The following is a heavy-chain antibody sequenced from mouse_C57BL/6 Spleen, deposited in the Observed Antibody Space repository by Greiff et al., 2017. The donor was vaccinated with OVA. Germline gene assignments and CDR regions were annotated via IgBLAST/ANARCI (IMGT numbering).Heavy chain of an antibody. CDR1: GYTFTSYW. V-gene: IGHV1-52*01. D-gene: IGHD2-4*01. J-gene: IGHJ3*01. CDR2: IDPSDSET. Sequence: QVHVKQPGAELVRPGSSVKLSCKASGYTFTSYWMHWVKQRPIQGLEWIGNIDPSDSETHYNQKFKDKATLTVDKSSSTAYMQLSSLTSEDSAVYYCARWDYDYGFAYWGQGTLVTVSA. CDR3: ARWDYDYGFAY.